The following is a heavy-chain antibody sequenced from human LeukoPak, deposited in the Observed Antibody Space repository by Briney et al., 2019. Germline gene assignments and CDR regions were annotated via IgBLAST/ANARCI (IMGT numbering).Heavy chain of an antibody. V-gene: IGHV1-69*04. CDR2: IIPILGIA. CDR1: GGTFSSYA. J-gene: IGHJ3*02. CDR3: ARRSSTSCPRDAFDI. Sequence: RASVKVSCKASGGTFSSYAISWVRQAPGQGLEWMGRIIPILGIANYAQKFQGRVTITADKSASTAYMELSSLRSEDTAVYYCARRSSTSCPRDAFDIWGQGTMVTVSS. D-gene: IGHD2-2*01.